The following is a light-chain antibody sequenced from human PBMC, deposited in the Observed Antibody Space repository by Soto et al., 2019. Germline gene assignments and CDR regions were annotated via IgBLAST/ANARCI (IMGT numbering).Light chain of an antibody. J-gene: IGKJ3*01. CDR1: QSVSSY. CDR2: DAS. V-gene: IGKV3-11*01. CDR3: QQRTNWPT. Sequence: EIVLTQSPATLSLSPGERATLSCRASQSVSSYLAWYQQKPGQTPRLLIYDASNMATGIPARFSGSGSGTDFTLTISSLEPEDFAVYYCQQRTNWPTFGPGTKVDI.